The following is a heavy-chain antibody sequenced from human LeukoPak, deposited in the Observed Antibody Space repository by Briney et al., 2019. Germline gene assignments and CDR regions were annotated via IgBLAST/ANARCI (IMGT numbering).Heavy chain of an antibody. J-gene: IGHJ4*02. V-gene: IGHV3-30*02. D-gene: IGHD3-10*01. CDR1: GFTLSTYG. CDR2: ILYDGSNT. CDR3: AKGFDRGYFDY. Sequence: PGGSLRLSCAASGFTLSTYGIHWVRQAPDKGLEWVAFILYDGSNTYYADSVKGRFTISRDNSKNTLYLQMNSLRAEDTAVYYCAKGFDRGYFDYWGQGTLVTVSS.